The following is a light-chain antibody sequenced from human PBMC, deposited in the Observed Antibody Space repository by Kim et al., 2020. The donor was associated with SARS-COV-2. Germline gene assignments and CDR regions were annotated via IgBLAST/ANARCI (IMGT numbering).Light chain of an antibody. CDR3: SSYAGTNNYV. CDR2: EVT. CDR1: SNDIGDYNY. Sequence: GQSVTIPCTGTSNDIGDYNYVSWYQQHPAKAPKVMSYEVTERPSGVPDRFSGSKSGNTAFLTVSGLQAEDEADYYCSSYAGTNNYVFGGGTQLTVL. J-gene: IGLJ3*02. V-gene: IGLV2-8*01.